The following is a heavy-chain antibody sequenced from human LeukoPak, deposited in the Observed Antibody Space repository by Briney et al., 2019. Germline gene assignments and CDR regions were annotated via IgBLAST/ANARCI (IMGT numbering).Heavy chain of an antibody. V-gene: IGHV4-59*13. CDR1: GGSISSYY. J-gene: IGHJ6*03. CDR2: IYYSGST. Sequence: PSETLFLTCTVPGGSISSYYWSWIRQPPGKGLGWNGYIYYSGSTNYNPSLKSRVTISVDTSKNQFSLKLSSVTAADTAVYYCARDTNYDFWSGDPYYMDVWGKGTTVTVSS. CDR3: ARDTNYDFWSGDPYYMDV. D-gene: IGHD3-3*01.